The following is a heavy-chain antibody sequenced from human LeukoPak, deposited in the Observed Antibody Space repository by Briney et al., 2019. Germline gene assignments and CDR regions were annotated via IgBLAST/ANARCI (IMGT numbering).Heavy chain of an antibody. D-gene: IGHD4-11*01. V-gene: IGHV3-48*01. Sequence: GGSLRLSCAASGFTFSSYSMNWVRQAPGKGLEWVSYISSSSSTIYYADSVKGRFTISRDNAKNSLYLQMNSLRAEDTAVYYCARPSGVTTYYYYYMDVWGKGTTVTVS. CDR1: GFTFSSYS. J-gene: IGHJ6*03. CDR3: ARPSGVTTYYYYYMDV. CDR2: ISSSSSTI.